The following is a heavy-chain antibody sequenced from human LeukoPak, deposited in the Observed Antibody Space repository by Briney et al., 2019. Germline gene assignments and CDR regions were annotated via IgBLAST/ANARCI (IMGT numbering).Heavy chain of an antibody. CDR2: IDWISGSI. CDR3: AKDRVGNSRGWYDY. CDR1: GFTFDDYA. V-gene: IGHV3-9*01. D-gene: IGHD6-19*01. Sequence: GGSLRLSCAASGFTFDDYAMHWVRQAPGKGLEWVSGIDWISGSIGYADSVKGRFTISRDNAKNPLYLQMNSLRAEDTALYYCAKDRVGNSRGWYDYWGQGTLVTVSS. J-gene: IGHJ4*02.